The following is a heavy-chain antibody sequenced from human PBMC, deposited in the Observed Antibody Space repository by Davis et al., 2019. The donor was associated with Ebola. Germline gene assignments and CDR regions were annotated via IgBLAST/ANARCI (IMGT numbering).Heavy chain of an antibody. D-gene: IGHD2-8*01. CDR2: ISGSGGST. V-gene: IGHV3-23*01. J-gene: IGHJ4*02. Sequence: PGGSLRLSCAASGFTFSSYAMSWVRQAPGKELEWVSAISGSGGSTYYADSVKGRFTISRDNSKNTLYLQMNSLRAEDTAVYYCAKFGGVYAHSTPIDYWGQGTLVTVSS. CDR1: GFTFSSYA. CDR3: AKFGGVYAHSTPIDY.